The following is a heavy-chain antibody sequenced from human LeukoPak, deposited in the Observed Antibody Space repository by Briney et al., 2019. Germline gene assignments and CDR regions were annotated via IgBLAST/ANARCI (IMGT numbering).Heavy chain of an antibody. V-gene: IGHV4-39*01. D-gene: IGHD1-1*01. Sequence: PSETLSLTCTVSGGPISSSSYYWGWIRQPPGKGLEWIGSIYYSGSTYYNPSLKSRVTISVDTSKNQFSLKLSSVTAADTAVYYCARRRWTYYFDYWGQGTLVTVSS. CDR3: ARRRWTYYFDY. CDR1: GGPISSSSYY. J-gene: IGHJ4*02. CDR2: IYYSGST.